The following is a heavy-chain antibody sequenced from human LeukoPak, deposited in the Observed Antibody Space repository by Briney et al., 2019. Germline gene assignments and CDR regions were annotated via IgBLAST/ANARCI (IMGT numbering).Heavy chain of an antibody. CDR3: ARHLNVDTAMVDY. Sequence: PSETLSLTCTVSGGSIRGHYWSWIRQPPGKGLEWIGYIYYSGSTNYNPSLKSRVTISVDTSKNQFSLKLSSVTAADTAVYYCARHLNVDTAMVDYWGQGTLVTVPS. J-gene: IGHJ4*02. CDR1: GGSIRGHY. CDR2: IYYSGST. D-gene: IGHD5-18*01. V-gene: IGHV4-59*08.